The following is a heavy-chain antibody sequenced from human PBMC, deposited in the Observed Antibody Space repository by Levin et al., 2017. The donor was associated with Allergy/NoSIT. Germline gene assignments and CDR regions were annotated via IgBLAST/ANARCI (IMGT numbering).Heavy chain of an antibody. V-gene: IGHV3-21*01. Sequence: PGGSLRLSCAASGFTFSSYSMNWVRQAPGKGLEWVSSISSSSSYIYYADSVKGRFTISRDNAKNSLYLQMNSLRAEDTAVYYCARGAYCSGGSCYSGGLATDAFDIWGQGTMVTVSS. CDR2: ISSSSSYI. CDR1: GFTFSSYS. CDR3: ARGAYCSGGSCYSGGLATDAFDI. D-gene: IGHD2-15*01. J-gene: IGHJ3*02.